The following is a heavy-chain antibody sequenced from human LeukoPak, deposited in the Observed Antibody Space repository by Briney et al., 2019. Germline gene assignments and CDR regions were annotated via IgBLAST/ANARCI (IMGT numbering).Heavy chain of an antibody. J-gene: IGHJ4*02. CDR3: ARRGGIAAAGQGGYFDY. V-gene: IGHV4-59*01. Sequence: KPSETLSLTCTVSGVSISSYHWSWIRQPPGKGLEWIGYMYNNGSTKYNPSLKSRVTMSLETSKNQFSLKLSSVTAADTAVYYCARRGGIAAAGQGGYFDYWGQGILVTVSS. CDR1: GVSISSYH. CDR2: MYNNGST. D-gene: IGHD6-13*01.